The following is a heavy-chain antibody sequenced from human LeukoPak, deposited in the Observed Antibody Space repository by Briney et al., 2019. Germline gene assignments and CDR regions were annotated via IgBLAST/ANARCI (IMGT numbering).Heavy chain of an antibody. V-gene: IGHV2-5*02. J-gene: IGHJ5*02. CDR2: IYWDDDK. CDR1: GFSLSTSGVG. Sequence: SGPTLVKPTQTLTLICTFSGFSLSTSGVGVGWIRQPPGKALEWLALIYWDDDKRYSPSLKSRLTITKDTSKNQVVLTMTNMDPVDTATYYCAHSRVVPSENWFDPWGQGTLVTVSS. CDR3: AHSRVVPSENWFDP.